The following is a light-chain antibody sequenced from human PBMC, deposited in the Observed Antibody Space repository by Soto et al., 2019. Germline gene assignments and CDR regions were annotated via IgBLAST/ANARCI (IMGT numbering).Light chain of an antibody. CDR3: QSADSSGSYVV. CDR2: KDS. Sequence: SYELTQPPSVSVSPGQTARITCSGAALPKQYAYWYQQKPGQAPVLVISKDSERPSGIPERFSGSSSGTTVTLTISGVQAEDEADYYCQSADSSGSYVVFGGGTKLTVL. J-gene: IGLJ2*01. V-gene: IGLV3-25*03. CDR1: ALPKQY.